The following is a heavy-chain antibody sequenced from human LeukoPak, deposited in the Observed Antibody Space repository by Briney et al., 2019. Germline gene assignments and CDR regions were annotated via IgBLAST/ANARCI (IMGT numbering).Heavy chain of an antibody. CDR3: ARDFQYYYDSSGYPLDY. D-gene: IGHD3-22*01. CDR2: IIPIFGTA. V-gene: IGHV1-69*13. J-gene: IGHJ4*02. Sequence: SVKVSCKASGGTFSIYAISWVRQAPGQGLEWMGGIIPIFGTANYAQKFQGRVTITADESTSTAYMELSSLRSEDTAVYYCARDFQYYYDSSGYPLDYWGQGTLVTVSS. CDR1: GGTFSIYA.